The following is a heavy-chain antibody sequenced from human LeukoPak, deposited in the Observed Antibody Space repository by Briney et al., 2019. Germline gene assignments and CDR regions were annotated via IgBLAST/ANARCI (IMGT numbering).Heavy chain of an antibody. J-gene: IGHJ6*02. CDR3: ARGGDYYDSSGYYCNYCYGMDV. Sequence: ASVKVSCKASGYTFTSYDINWVRQATGQGLEWMGWMNPNSGNTGYAQKFQGRVTMTRNTSISTAYMELSSLRSEDTAVYYCARGGDYYDSSGYYCNYCYGMDVWGQGTTVTVSS. D-gene: IGHD3-22*01. CDR1: GYTFTSYD. CDR2: MNPNSGNT. V-gene: IGHV1-8*01.